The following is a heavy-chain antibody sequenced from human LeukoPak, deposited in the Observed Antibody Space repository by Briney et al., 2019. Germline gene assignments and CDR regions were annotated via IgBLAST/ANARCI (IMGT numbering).Heavy chain of an antibody. V-gene: IGHV3-23*01. Sequence: GGSLRLSCAASGFTFSSSVMNWVRQAPGKGLEWVSVISPSGGSTYYADSVKGRFTISRDNSKNTLYLQMNSLRAEDTAVYYCAKRDSTSSQYYFEYWGQGTLVTVSS. CDR2: ISPSGGST. J-gene: IGHJ4*02. CDR3: AKRDSTSSQYYFEY. D-gene: IGHD6-6*01. CDR1: GFTFSSSV.